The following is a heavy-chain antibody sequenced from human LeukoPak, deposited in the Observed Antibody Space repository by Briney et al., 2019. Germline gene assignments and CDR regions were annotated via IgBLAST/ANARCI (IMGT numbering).Heavy chain of an antibody. Sequence: ASVKVSCKASGYTFTSYGISWVRQAPGQGLEWMGWISAYNGNTNYAQKLQGRVTMTTDTSTSTAYMELRSLRSDDTAVYYCARDICDFWSGQRFDPWGQGTLVTVSS. CDR3: ARDICDFWSGQRFDP. J-gene: IGHJ5*02. CDR2: ISAYNGNT. V-gene: IGHV1-18*01. D-gene: IGHD3-3*01. CDR1: GYTFTSYG.